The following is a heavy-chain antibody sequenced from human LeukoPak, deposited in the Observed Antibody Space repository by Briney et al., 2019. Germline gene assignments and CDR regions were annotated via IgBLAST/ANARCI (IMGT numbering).Heavy chain of an antibody. CDR1: GFTFSTYW. Sequence: GGSLRLSCAASGFTFSTYWMSWVRRAPGKGLEDVAKIKEDGSEKYYVDSVKGRFTISRDNAEKSLYLEMNSLRAEDTAVYYCARGGHLAHWGQGTLVTVSS. V-gene: IGHV3-7*01. D-gene: IGHD3-16*01. J-gene: IGHJ4*02. CDR3: ARGGHLAH. CDR2: IKEDGSEK.